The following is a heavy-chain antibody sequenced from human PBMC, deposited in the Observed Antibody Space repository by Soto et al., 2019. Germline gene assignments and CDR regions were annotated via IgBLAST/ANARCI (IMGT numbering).Heavy chain of an antibody. D-gene: IGHD5-12*01. CDR2: MNPNSGNT. J-gene: IGHJ4*02. Sequence: ASVKVSCKASGYTFTSYDINWVRQATGQGLEWMGWMNPNSGNTRYAQKFQGRVTMTRNTSISTAYMELSSLRSEDTAVYYCARGPLTLFDRDGYNSAYFDYGGQGTLVTVSS. CDR1: GYTFTSYD. CDR3: ARGPLTLFDRDGYNSAYFDY. V-gene: IGHV1-8*01.